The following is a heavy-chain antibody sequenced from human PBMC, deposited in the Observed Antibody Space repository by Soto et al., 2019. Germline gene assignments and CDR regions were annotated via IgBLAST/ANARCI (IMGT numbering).Heavy chain of an antibody. Sequence: TSETLSLTCTVSGGSISSYYWSWIRQPPGKGLEWIGYIYYSGSTNYNPSLKSRVTISVDTSKNQFSLKLSSVTAADTAVYYCARRYSSAFDIWAQGTMVSFSS. CDR2: IYYSGST. CDR3: ARRYSSAFDI. D-gene: IGHD6-13*01. CDR1: GGSISSYY. J-gene: IGHJ3*02. V-gene: IGHV4-59*08.